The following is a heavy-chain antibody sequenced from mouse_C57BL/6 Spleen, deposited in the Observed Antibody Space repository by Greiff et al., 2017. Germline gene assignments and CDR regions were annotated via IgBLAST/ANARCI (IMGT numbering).Heavy chain of an antibody. CDR1: GYTFTSYW. CDR2: IYPGNSDT. J-gene: IGHJ2*01. CDR3: TRDDYDGGYFDY. V-gene: IGHV1-5*01. D-gene: IGHD2-4*01. Sequence: EVQRVESGTVLARPGASVKMSCKTSGYTFTSYWMHWVKQRPGQGLEWIGAIYPGNSDTSYNQKFKGKAKLTAVTSASTAYMELSSLTNEDSAVYYCTRDDYDGGYFDYWGQGTTLTVSS.